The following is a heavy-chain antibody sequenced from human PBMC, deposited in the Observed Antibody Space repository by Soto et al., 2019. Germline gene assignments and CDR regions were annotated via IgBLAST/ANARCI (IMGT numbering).Heavy chain of an antibody. J-gene: IGHJ4*02. CDR3: ARGVTATTGCWY. CDR2: INSDGSST. Sequence: EVQLVESGGGLVQPGGSLRLSCAGSGLTFSNHWMHWVRQAPGKGLVWVSRINSDGSSTSYADSVKGRFTISRDNAKNTLYLQMNSLRAEDTAVYYCARGVTATTGCWYWGQGTLVTVSS. CDR1: GLTFSNHW. D-gene: IGHD1-26*01. V-gene: IGHV3-74*01.